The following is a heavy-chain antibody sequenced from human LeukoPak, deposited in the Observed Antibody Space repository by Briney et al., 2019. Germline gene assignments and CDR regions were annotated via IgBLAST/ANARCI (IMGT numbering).Heavy chain of an antibody. D-gene: IGHD1-26*01. J-gene: IGHJ3*01. V-gene: IGHV3-9*01. CDR1: GFTFDDYA. Sequence: GGSLRLSCAASGFTFDDYAMHWVRQAPGKGLEWVSGISWNSGSIGYADSVKGRFTISRDNAKNSLYLQMNSLRAEDTAVYYCARDWVVGATSYDAFDLWGQGTMVTVSS. CDR3: ARDWVVGATSYDAFDL. CDR2: ISWNSGSI.